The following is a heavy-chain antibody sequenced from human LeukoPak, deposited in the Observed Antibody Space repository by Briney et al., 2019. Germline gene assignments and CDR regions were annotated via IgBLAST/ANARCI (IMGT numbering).Heavy chain of an antibody. CDR1: GFTFSNAW. D-gene: IGHD6-19*01. CDR3: TPRIWASGRSPGNDY. Sequence: GGSLRLSCAASGFTFSNAWMSWVRQAPGKGLEWVGRIKSKTDGGTTDYAAPVKGRFTISRDDSKSTLYLQMNSLKTEDTAVYYCTPRIWASGRSPGNDYWGQGTLVTVSS. V-gene: IGHV3-15*01. J-gene: IGHJ4*02. CDR2: IKSKTDGGTT.